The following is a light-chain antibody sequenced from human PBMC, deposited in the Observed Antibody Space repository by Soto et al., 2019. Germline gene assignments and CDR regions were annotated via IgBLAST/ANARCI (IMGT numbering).Light chain of an antibody. CDR3: AAWDDSLSGVV. V-gene: IGLV1-47*01. Sequence: QSVLTQPPSASGTPGQRVAISCSGSSSNLGTNYVYWYQQFPGTAPKLLIYRNNQWPSGVPDRFSGSKSGTSASLAISGLRSEDEADYYCAAWDDSLSGVVFGGGTKLTVL. CDR2: RNN. CDR1: SSNLGTNY. J-gene: IGLJ3*02.